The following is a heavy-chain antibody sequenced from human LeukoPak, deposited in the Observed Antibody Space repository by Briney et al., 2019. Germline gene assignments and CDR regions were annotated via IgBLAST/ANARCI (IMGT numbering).Heavy chain of an antibody. Sequence: SETLSLTCAVYGGSFSGYYWSWIRQPPGKGLEWIGEINHSGSTNYNPSLKSRVTISVDTSKNQFYLKLSSVTAADTAVYYCARTTSGDYYDSSGYRLGYFDYWGQGTLVTVSS. J-gene: IGHJ4*02. CDR3: ARTTSGDYYDSSGYRLGYFDY. V-gene: IGHV4-34*01. D-gene: IGHD3-22*01. CDR2: INHSGST. CDR1: GGSFSGYY.